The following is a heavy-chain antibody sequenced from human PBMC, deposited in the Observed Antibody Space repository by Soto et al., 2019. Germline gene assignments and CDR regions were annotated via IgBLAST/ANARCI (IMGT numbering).Heavy chain of an antibody. CDR1: GYTSTSHD. D-gene: IGHD6-13*01. Sequence: ASTKVSCKSSGYTSTSHDINWPRQATGQGLEWMGWMNPNSGNTGYAQKCQGRVTMTRNTSISTAYMELSSLRSEDTAVYYCARGQGVAAASDPWGQGTLVTVSS. V-gene: IGHV1-8*01. J-gene: IGHJ5*02. CDR3: ARGQGVAAASDP. CDR2: MNPNSGNT.